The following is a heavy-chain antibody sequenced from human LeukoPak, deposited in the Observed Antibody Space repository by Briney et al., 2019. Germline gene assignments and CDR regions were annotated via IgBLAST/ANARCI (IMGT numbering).Heavy chain of an antibody. Sequence: GGSLRLSCAASGFTFSSYSMNWVRQAPGKGLEWVSYISSSSSTIYYADSVKGRFTISRDNAKNSLYLQMNSLRAEDTAVYYCARDGDYNWNYRSGFDYWGQGTLVTVSS. CDR3: ARDGDYNWNYRSGFDY. D-gene: IGHD1-7*01. CDR1: GFTFSSYS. J-gene: IGHJ4*02. CDR2: ISSSSSTI. V-gene: IGHV3-48*01.